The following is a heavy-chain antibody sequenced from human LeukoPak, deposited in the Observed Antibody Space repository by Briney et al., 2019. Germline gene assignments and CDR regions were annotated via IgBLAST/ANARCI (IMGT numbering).Heavy chain of an antibody. V-gene: IGHV1-18*01. Sequence: ASVKVSCTASGYTFTSYGISWVRQAPGQGLEWMGWISAYNGNTNYAQKLQGRVTMTTDTSTSTAYMELRSLRSDDTAVYYCARGLAAPADQYYMDVWGKGTTVTVSS. D-gene: IGHD6-6*01. CDR1: GYTFTSYG. J-gene: IGHJ6*03. CDR2: ISAYNGNT. CDR3: ARGLAAPADQYYMDV.